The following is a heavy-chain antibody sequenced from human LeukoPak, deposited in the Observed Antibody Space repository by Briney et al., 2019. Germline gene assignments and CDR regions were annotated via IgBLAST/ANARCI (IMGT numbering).Heavy chain of an antibody. Sequence: PSETLSLTCTVSGGSISSYYWSWIRQPAGKGLEWIGRIYTSGNTKYNPSLKSRVTMSVDKSKNQFSLKLSSVTAADTAVYYCARDSSDERWFDPWGQGTLVTVSS. CDR3: ARDSSDERWFDP. J-gene: IGHJ5*02. V-gene: IGHV4-4*07. CDR2: IYTSGNT. CDR1: GGSISSYY. D-gene: IGHD2-2*01.